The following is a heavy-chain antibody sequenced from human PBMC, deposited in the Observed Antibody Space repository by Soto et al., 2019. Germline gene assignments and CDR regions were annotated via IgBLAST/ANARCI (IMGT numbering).Heavy chain of an antibody. CDR3: ARHSLFGVVIMWSSDY. D-gene: IGHD3-3*01. V-gene: IGHV4-39*01. J-gene: IGHJ4*02. Sequence: QLQLQESCPGLMKPSETLSLICTVSGGSISSNSHYWGWIRQPPGKGLEWIGSIYYSGSTHYNPSLKSRVTISVDTAKNQFSLKLSSVTAADTAVYYCARHSLFGVVIMWSSDYRGQGTLVTVSS. CDR2: IYYSGST. CDR1: GGSISSNSHY.